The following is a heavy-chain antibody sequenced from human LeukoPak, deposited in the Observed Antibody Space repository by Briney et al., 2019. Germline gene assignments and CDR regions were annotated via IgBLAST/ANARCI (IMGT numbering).Heavy chain of an antibody. Sequence: ASVKVSCKASGYTFTGYYIHWVRQAPGQGLEWMGIINPSGGNTTYAQKFQGRVTMTRDMSTSTIYMELSSLRSEDMAMYYCARDGLRLGGLSLSFDYWGQGTLVTVSS. D-gene: IGHD3-16*02. CDR1: GYTFTGYY. J-gene: IGHJ4*02. V-gene: IGHV1-46*01. CDR3: ARDGLRLGGLSLSFDY. CDR2: INPSGGNT.